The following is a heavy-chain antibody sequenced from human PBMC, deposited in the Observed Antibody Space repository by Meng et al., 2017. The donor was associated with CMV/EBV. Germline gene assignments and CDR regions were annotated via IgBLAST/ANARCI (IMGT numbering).Heavy chain of an antibody. CDR1: GGSISSGDYY. V-gene: IGHV4-30-4*08. CDR3: ARVGRTSCYDY. Sequence: GQLQETGPGLVKPSQTLSLTCTGSGGSISSGDYYWSWIRQPPGKGLEWIGYIYYSGSTYYNPSLKSRVTISVDTSKNQFSLKLSSVTAADTAVYYCARVGRTSCYDYWGQGTLVTVSS. CDR2: IYYSGST. J-gene: IGHJ4*02. D-gene: IGHD2-2*01.